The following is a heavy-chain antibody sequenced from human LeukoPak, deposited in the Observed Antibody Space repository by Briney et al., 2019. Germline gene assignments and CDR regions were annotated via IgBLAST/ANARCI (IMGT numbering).Heavy chain of an antibody. CDR3: ARMYSSIVYGMDV. V-gene: IGHV4-59*08. CDR2: IHYSGST. CDR1: GGAISSYY. D-gene: IGHD6-13*01. J-gene: IGHJ6*02. Sequence: SETLSLTCTVSGGAISSYYWSWIRQPPGKGLEWIGYIHYSGSTNYNSSLKSRVTISVDTSKNQFSLKLSSVTAADTAMYYCARMYSSIVYGMDVWGQGTTVTVSS.